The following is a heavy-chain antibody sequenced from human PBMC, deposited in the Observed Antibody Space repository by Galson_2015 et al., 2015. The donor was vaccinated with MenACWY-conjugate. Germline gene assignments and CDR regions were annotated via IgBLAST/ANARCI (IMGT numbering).Heavy chain of an antibody. CDR3: AKTPGDSAYYYMDV. V-gene: IGHV3-30*02. D-gene: IGHD1-14*01. CDR1: GFTFSRHG. J-gene: IGHJ6*03. Sequence: SLRLSCAASGFTFSRHGMHWVRQAPGKGLEWVAFIRYDESNKYYAGSVKGRFTISRDNSKNTLYLQMNSLRADDTAVYYCAKTPGDSAYYYMDVWGKGTTVTVSS. CDR2: IRYDESNK.